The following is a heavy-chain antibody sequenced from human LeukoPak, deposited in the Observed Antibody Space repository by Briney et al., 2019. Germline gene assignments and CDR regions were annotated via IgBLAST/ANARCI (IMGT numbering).Heavy chain of an antibody. CDR2: ISGSGGTA. D-gene: IGHD2-15*01. V-gene: IGHV3-23*01. CDR1: GFTFRSYA. CDR3: AKDIVGVVAATLVFDS. J-gene: IGHJ4*02. Sequence: PGGSLRLYCAGSGFTFRSYAMNWVRQAPGKGLEWVSVISGSGGTAYYADSVKGRFTISRDNSRSMLYLQMNSLTAEDTAIYYCAKDIVGVVAATLVFDSWGQGTVVTVSS.